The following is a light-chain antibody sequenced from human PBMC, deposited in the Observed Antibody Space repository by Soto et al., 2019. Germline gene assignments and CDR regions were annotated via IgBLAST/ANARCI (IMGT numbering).Light chain of an antibody. V-gene: IGLV2-14*03. Sequence: QSALTQPASVSGSPGQSITISCTGTSSDVGGYNYVSWYQQHPDKAPKLMIYDVINRPSGVSNRFSGSQSGNTASLTISGLQAEDEADYYCSSYTTDSTLVAFGGGTQLTVL. CDR3: SSYTTDSTLVA. J-gene: IGLJ3*02. CDR2: DVI. CDR1: SSDVGGYNY.